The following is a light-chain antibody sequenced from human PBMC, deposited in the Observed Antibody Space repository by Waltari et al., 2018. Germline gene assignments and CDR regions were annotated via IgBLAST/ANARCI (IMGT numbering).Light chain of an antibody. CDR3: ATWDGRVNGVL. V-gene: IGLV1-44*01. Sequence: QSVLTQAPSVSGTPGQRVTISCHGTNYNTGSGHVNWYQQVPGMSPKLLIYSNDQRPSGVPDRFSGSKSGTSASLAISGLQSEDEADYYCATWDGRVNGVLFGGGTKVTVL. CDR2: SND. CDR1: NYNTGSGH. J-gene: IGLJ2*01.